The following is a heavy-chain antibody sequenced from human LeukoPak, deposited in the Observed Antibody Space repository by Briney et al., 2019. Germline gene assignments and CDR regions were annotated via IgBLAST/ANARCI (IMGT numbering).Heavy chain of an antibody. CDR1: GFTFSNHA. CDR3: ANAHLVRVGTNQDY. Sequence: GGSLRLSCVASGFTFSNHAMSWVRQAPGKGLEWVSAISGSGDSTYYADSVKGRVTISRDNSKSTLYLQMNSLRAEDTAVYYCANAHLVRVGTNQDYWGQGTLVTVSS. D-gene: IGHD1-26*01. J-gene: IGHJ4*02. CDR2: ISGSGDST. V-gene: IGHV3-23*01.